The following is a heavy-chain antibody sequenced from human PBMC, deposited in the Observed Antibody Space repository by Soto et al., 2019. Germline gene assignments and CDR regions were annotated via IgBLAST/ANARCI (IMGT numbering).Heavy chain of an antibody. CDR2: ISYDGSNK. J-gene: IGHJ6*02. CDR3: AKARSVYCSGGSCYSGMDV. D-gene: IGHD2-15*01. V-gene: IGHV3-30*18. CDR1: GFSLSNYD. Sequence: QVQLVESGGGVVQPGRSLRLSCTAPGFSLSNYDIHWVRQAPGKGLEWVAVISYDGSNKYYSDSVKGRFTISRDNSKNTLYLQMNSLRAEDTAVYYCAKARSVYCSGGSCYSGMDVWGHGTTVTVSS.